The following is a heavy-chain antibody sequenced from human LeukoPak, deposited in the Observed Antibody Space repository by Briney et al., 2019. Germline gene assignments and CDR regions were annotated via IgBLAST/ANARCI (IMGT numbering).Heavy chain of an antibody. D-gene: IGHD5-12*01. V-gene: IGHV3-64D*06. CDR1: GYTFTSYY. J-gene: IGHJ4*02. Sequence: ASVKVSCKASGYTFTSYYMHWVRQAPGKGLEYVSAISSNGGSTYYADSVKGRFTISRDNSKNTLYLQMSSLRAEDTAVYYCVKRVATIPWYWGQGTLVTVSS. CDR3: VKRVATIPWY. CDR2: ISSNGGST.